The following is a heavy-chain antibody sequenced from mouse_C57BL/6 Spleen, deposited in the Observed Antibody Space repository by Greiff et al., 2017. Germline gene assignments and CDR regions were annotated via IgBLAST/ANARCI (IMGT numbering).Heavy chain of an antibody. J-gene: IGHJ3*01. Sequence: QVTLKECGPGILQPSQTLSLTCPFSGFSLSTFGMGVGWIRQPSGKGLEWLAHIWWDDDKYYNPALKSRLTISKDTSKNQVFLKIANVDTADTATYYGARFHYYGSSYGGFADWGQGTLVTVSA. CDR1: GFSLSTFGMG. D-gene: IGHD1-1*01. V-gene: IGHV8-8*01. CDR2: IWWDDDK. CDR3: ARFHYYGSSYGGFAD.